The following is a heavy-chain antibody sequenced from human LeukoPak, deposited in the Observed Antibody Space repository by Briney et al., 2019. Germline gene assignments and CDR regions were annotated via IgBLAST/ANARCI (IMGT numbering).Heavy chain of an antibody. CDR1: GFTVSSNY. CDR2: IYSGGST. J-gene: IGHJ4*02. Sequence: GGSLRLSCAASGFTVSSNYMSWVRQAPGKGLEWVSVIYSGGSTYYADSVKGRFTISRDNSKNTLYLQMNSLRAEDTAVYYCARSYGDYVCDYWGQGTLVTVSS. V-gene: IGHV3-66*01. D-gene: IGHD4-17*01. CDR3: ARSYGDYVCDY.